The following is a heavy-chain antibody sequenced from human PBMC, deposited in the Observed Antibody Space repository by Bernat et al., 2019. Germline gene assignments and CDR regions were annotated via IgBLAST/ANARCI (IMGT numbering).Heavy chain of an antibody. V-gene: IGHV1-69*04. Sequence: QVQLVQSGAEVKKPGSSVKVSYKASGGTFSSYAISWVRQAPGQGLEWMGRIIPILGIANYAQKFQGRVTITADKSTSTAYMELSSLRSEDTAVYYCASLRLGELSLETFDYWGQGTLVTVSS. CDR1: GGTFSSYA. CDR2: IIPILGIA. J-gene: IGHJ4*02. CDR3: ASLRLGELSLETFDY. D-gene: IGHD3-16*02.